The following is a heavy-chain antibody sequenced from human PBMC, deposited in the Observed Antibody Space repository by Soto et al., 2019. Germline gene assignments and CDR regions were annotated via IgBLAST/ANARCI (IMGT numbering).Heavy chain of an antibody. CDR1: GYTFTSYY. CDR3: ARAPSATTYYHYYYGMDV. Sequence: ASVKVSCKASGYTFTSYYMHGVRQAPGQGLEWMGIINPSGGNTSYAQKFQGRVTMTRDTSTSTVYMELSSLRSEDTAVYYCARAPSATTYYHYYYGMDVCGQGTTVTVSS. CDR2: INPSGGNT. D-gene: IGHD1-1*01. J-gene: IGHJ6*02. V-gene: IGHV1-46*01.